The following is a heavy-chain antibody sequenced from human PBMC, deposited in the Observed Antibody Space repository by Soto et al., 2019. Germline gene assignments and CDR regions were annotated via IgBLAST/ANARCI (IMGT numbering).Heavy chain of an antibody. V-gene: IGHV4-30-2*01. D-gene: IGHD1-20*01. CDR2: IYHSGST. CDR1: GGSISSGGYS. J-gene: IGHJ3*02. CDR3: ASSQYADNSSGASDI. Sequence: QLQLQESGSGLVKPSQTLSLTCAVSGGSISSGGYSWSWIRQPPGKGLEGIGYIYHSGSTYYNPSLTRRVNSAVDRANNQFPPKLSCVPAADTAVYYCASSQYADNSSGASDIWGQGTMVPVSS.